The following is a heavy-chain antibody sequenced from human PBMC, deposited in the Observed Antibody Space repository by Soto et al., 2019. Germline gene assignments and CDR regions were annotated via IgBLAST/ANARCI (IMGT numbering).Heavy chain of an antibody. J-gene: IGHJ3*02. Sequence: QVQLQESGPGLVKPSQTLSLTCTVSGGSISSGDYHWSWIRQPPGKGLEWIGYIYYTGGTYYNPSLKTRVTIPFDPSKNRFPLKLSDLTAADTAVYYCATPPYDSCGWGGFDIWGQGRMVTVSS. CDR1: GGSISSGDYH. CDR2: IYYTGGT. CDR3: ATPPYDSCGWGGFDI. V-gene: IGHV4-30-4*01. D-gene: IGHD3-22*01.